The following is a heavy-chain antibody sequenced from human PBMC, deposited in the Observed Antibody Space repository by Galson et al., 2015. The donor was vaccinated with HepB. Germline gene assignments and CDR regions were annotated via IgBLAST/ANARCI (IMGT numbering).Heavy chain of an antibody. Sequence: SLRLSCAVSGFILSDLYMDWVRQAPGMGLEWVGRSRNKVNSYTTECAASVKGRFTISRDDSKNSLHLQMNSLKTEDTAVYYCTRASGGTYFDYWGQGTLVTVSS. CDR3: TRASGGTYFDY. J-gene: IGHJ4*02. CDR1: GFILSDLY. CDR2: SRNKVNSYTT. V-gene: IGHV3-72*01.